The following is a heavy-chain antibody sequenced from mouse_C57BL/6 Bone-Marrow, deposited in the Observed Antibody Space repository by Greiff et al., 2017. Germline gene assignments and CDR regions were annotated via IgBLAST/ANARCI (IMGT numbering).Heavy chain of an antibody. CDR1: GFTFSSYG. CDR3: ARPPYGNFYYAMDY. D-gene: IGHD2-1*01. CDR2: ISSGGSYT. Sequence: EVKLQESGGDLVKPGGSLKLSCAASGFTFSSYGMSWVRQTPDKRLEWVATISSGGSYTYYPDSVKGRFTISRDNAKNTLYLQMSSLKSEDTAMYYCARPPYGNFYYAMDYWGQGTSVTVSS. V-gene: IGHV5-6*01. J-gene: IGHJ4*01.